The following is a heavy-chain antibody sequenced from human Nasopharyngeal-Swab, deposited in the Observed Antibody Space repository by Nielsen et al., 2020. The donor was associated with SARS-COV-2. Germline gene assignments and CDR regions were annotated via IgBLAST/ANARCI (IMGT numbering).Heavy chain of an antibody. V-gene: IGHV4-34*01. D-gene: IGHD3-22*01. J-gene: IGHJ6*02. CDR2: INHSGST. Sequence: RQAPGKGLEWIGEINHSGSTNYNPSLKSRVTISVDTSKNQFSLKLSSVTAADTAVYYCARGPPPTNYYDSSGYYYRYGMDVWGQGTTVTVSS. CDR3: ARGPPPTNYYDSSGYYYRYGMDV.